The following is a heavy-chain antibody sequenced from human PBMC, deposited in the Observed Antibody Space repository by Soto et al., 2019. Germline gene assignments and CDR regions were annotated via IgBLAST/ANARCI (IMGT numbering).Heavy chain of an antibody. Sequence: ASVKVSCKASGYTFTSYAMHWVRQAPGQRLEWMGWINDGNGNTKYSQKFQGRVTITRDMSTSTAYMELSGLRSEDTAVYYCAADVGGYIYGLGKYWGQGTLVTVSS. D-gene: IGHD5-18*01. CDR1: GYTFTSYA. V-gene: IGHV1-3*01. CDR2: INDGNGNT. CDR3: AADVGGYIYGLGKY. J-gene: IGHJ4*02.